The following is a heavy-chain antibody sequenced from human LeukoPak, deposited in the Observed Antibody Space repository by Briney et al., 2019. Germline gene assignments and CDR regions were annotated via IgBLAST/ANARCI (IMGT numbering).Heavy chain of an antibody. V-gene: IGHV3-30*02. CDR1: GFSFSSYG. Sequence: GGSLRLSCAASGFSFSSYGMHWVRQAPGKGLEWVAFVRSDGSIEYYADSVKGRFTISRDNAKNSLYLQMNSLRAEDTAVYYCARDQGGGYSYGWQSFDYWGQGTLVTVSS. CDR2: VRSDGSIE. D-gene: IGHD5-18*01. CDR3: ARDQGGGYSYGWQSFDY. J-gene: IGHJ4*02.